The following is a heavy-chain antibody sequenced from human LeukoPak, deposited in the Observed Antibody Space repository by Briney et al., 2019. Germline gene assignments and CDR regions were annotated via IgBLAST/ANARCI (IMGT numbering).Heavy chain of an antibody. Sequence: ASVKVSCKASGGTFSSYAISWVRQAPGQGLEWMGGIIPIFGTANYAQKFQDRVTINRDTSATTAYMELNSLTAEDTAVYYCARVSDDSGWNFDYWGQGTLVAVSS. CDR2: IIPIFGTA. V-gene: IGHV1-69*05. CDR1: GGTFSSYA. CDR3: ARVSDDSGWNFDY. D-gene: IGHD6-19*01. J-gene: IGHJ4*02.